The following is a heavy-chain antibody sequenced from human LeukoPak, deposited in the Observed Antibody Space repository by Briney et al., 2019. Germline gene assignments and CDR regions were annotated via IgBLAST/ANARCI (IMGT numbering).Heavy chain of an antibody. D-gene: IGHD5-12*01. J-gene: IGHJ4*02. CDR3: AKDYSGYDLFDY. V-gene: IGHV3-33*06. CDR1: GFTFSSYG. CDR2: IWYDGSNK. Sequence: GGSLRLSCAASGFTFSSYGMHWVRQAPDKGLEWVAVIWYDGSNKYYADSVKGRFTISRDNSKNTLYLQMNSLRAEDTAVYYCAKDYSGYDLFDYWGQGTLVTVSS.